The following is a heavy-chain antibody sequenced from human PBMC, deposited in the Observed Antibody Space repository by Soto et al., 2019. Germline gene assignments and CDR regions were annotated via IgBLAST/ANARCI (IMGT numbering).Heavy chain of an antibody. D-gene: IGHD2-15*01. CDR2: IKEDGSEK. CDR3: ARTMVVVVPAVLGH. CDR1: GFTIGDYW. Sequence: EVQLVESGGGLVQPGGSLRLSCAASGFTIGDYWMSWVRQAPGKGLEWVANIKEDGSEKYYVDSVKGRFTISRDSAKNSLYLQMNSLRGEDTAVYECARTMVVVVPAVLGHWGQGTLVTVSS. J-gene: IGHJ4*02. V-gene: IGHV3-7*01.